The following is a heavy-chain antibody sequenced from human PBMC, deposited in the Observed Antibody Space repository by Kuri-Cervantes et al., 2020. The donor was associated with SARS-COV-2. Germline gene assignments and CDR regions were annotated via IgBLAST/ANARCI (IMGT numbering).Heavy chain of an antibody. CDR2: IYYSGST. V-gene: IGHV4-59*08. J-gene: IGHJ4*02. CDR3: ARRGAVAGTVPFFDY. Sequence: GSLRLSCTVSGGSISSYYWSWIRQPPGKGLEWIGYIYYSGSTNYNPSLKSRVTISVDTSKNQFSLKLSSVTAADTAVYYCARRGAVAGTVPFFDYWGQGTLVTVSS. CDR1: GGSISSYY. D-gene: IGHD6-19*01.